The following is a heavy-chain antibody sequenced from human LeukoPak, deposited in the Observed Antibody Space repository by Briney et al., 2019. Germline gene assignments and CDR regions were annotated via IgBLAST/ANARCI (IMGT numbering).Heavy chain of an antibody. CDR3: ARRPGN. J-gene: IGHJ4*02. D-gene: IGHD1-14*01. V-gene: IGHV3-53*01. CDR1: GFAVGSNY. CDR2: IYSGGAI. Sequence: GGSLRLSCVASGFAVGSNYMSWVRQAPGKGLEWVSLIYSGGAIRYADSVKGRFTISRDSSKNTLFLQMNDLTVEDTTRYYCARRPGNWGQGILVTVSS.